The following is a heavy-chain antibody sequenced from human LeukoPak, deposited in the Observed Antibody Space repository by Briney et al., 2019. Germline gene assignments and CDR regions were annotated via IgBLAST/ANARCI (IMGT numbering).Heavy chain of an antibody. J-gene: IGHJ3*02. CDR2: IYSGGST. D-gene: IGHD4-17*01. CDR3: ARADYGAIDAFDI. Sequence: SGGSLRLSCAASGFTVSSNYMSWVRQAPGKGLEWVSVIYSGGSTYYADSVKGRFTISRDNSKNTLYLQMNSLRAEDTAVYYCARADYGAIDAFDIWGQGTMVTVSS. CDR1: GFTVSSNY. V-gene: IGHV3-66*02.